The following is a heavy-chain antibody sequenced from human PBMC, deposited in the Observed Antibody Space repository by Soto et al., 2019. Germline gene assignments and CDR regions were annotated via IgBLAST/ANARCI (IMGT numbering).Heavy chain of an antibody. CDR3: ARGIKLWFNDYYMDV. Sequence: QPPGKGLEWIGYIYYSGSTNYNPSLKSRVTISVDTSKNQFSLKLSSVTAADTAVYYCARGIKLWFNDYYMDVWGKGTTVTVSS. D-gene: IGHD5-18*01. J-gene: IGHJ6*03. CDR2: IYYSGST. V-gene: IGHV4-59*01.